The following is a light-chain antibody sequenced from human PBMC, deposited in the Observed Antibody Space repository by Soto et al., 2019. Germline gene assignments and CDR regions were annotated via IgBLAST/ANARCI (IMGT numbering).Light chain of an antibody. CDR3: QNYKSAPFT. CDR1: QGISSY. CDR2: AAS. Sequence: DIQMTQSPSSLSASVGDRVTITCRASQGISSYLAWYQQKPGKVPQPLIYAASTLQPGVPSRFSGSGSGTDFTLPSSSLQPEDVATYYCQNYKSAPFTFGPGTKVDI. V-gene: IGKV1-27*01. J-gene: IGKJ3*01.